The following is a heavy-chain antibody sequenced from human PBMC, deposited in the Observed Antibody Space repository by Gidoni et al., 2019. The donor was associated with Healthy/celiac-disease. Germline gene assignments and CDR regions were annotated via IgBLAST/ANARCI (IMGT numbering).Heavy chain of an antibody. CDR1: GGSTSSGSYY. J-gene: IGHJ6*02. CDR2: IYTSGST. Sequence: QVQLQESGPGLLKPSQTLSLPCTVSGGSTSSGSYYWSWIRQPAGKGLEWIGRIYTSGSTNYNPSLECRVTRSVDTSKNKFSLKLSSVTAADTAVYYCAREGSYYYYGMDVWGQGTTVTVSS. D-gene: IGHD2-15*01. CDR3: AREGSYYYYGMDV. V-gene: IGHV4-61*02.